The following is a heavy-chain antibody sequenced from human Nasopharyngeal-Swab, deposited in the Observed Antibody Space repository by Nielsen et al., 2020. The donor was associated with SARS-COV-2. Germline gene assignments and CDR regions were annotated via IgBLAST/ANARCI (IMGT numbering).Heavy chain of an antibody. CDR1: GGSISSGGYY. V-gene: IGHV4-31*03. Sequence: TLSLTCTVSGGSISSGGYYWSWLRQHPGKGLEWIGYIYYSGSTYYNPSLKSRVTISVDTSKNQFSLKLSSVTAADTAVYYCARAQSITMIIGAFDIWGQGTMVTVSS. J-gene: IGHJ3*02. CDR3: ARAQSITMIIGAFDI. D-gene: IGHD3-22*01. CDR2: IYYSGST.